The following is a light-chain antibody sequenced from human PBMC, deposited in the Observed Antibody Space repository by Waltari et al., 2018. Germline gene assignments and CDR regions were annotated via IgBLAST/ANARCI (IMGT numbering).Light chain of an antibody. CDR1: NSAVGNYNI. V-gene: IGLV2-23*02. Sequence: QSALTQPASVSGTPGQSITISCTGTNSAVGNYNIVLWYQDLPGQAPKLMICEVLKRPSGVSNRFSGSKSGNTASLTISGLQAEDEADYYCCSYAGSGTYVFGTGTKVTVL. J-gene: IGLJ1*01. CDR2: EVL. CDR3: CSYAGSGTYV.